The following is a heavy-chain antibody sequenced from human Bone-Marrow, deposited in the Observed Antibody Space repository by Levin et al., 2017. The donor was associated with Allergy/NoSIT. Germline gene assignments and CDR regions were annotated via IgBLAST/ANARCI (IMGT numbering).Heavy chain of an antibody. CDR3: ATLHHYEISGNYDQNWFDP. CDR2: IIPRFGTV. J-gene: IGHJ5*02. V-gene: IGHV1-69*13. Sequence: SVKVSCKASGGTLSNYAITWVRQAPGQGLEWMGGIIPRFGTVKYAQKFEGRVTISADESTTTVYMEMSNLRTDDTAVYYCATLHHYEISGNYDQNWFDPWGQGTLVTVSS. D-gene: IGHD3-22*01. CDR1: GGTLSNYA.